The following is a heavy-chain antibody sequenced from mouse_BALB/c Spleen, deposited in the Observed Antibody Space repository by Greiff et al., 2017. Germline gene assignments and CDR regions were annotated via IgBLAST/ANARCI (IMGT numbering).Heavy chain of an antibody. Sequence: EVQLVESGGGLVQPGGSRKLSCAASGFTFSSFGMHWVRQAPEKGLEWVAYISSGSSTIYYADTVKGRFTISRDNPKNTLFLQMTSLRSEDTAMYYCARSQSSRYFDYWGQGTTLTVSS. D-gene: IGHD3-1*01. CDR1: GFTFSSFG. CDR3: ARSQSSRYFDY. CDR2: ISSGSSTI. V-gene: IGHV5-17*02. J-gene: IGHJ2*01.